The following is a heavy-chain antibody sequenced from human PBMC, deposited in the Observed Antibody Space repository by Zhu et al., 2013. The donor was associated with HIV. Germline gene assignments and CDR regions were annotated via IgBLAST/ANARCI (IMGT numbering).Heavy chain of an antibody. CDR2: IIPIFGTA. CDR3: ARVYGDYDSYYYYGMDV. Sequence: QVQLVQSGAEVKKPGSSVKVSCKASGGTFSSYAISWVRQAPGQGLEWMGGIIPIFGTANYAQKFQGRVTITADESTSTAYMELSSLRSEDTAVYYCARVYGDYDSYYYYGMDVWGQGTTVTVSS. J-gene: IGHJ6*02. D-gene: IGHD4-17*01. CDR1: GGTFSSYA. V-gene: IGHV1-69*01.